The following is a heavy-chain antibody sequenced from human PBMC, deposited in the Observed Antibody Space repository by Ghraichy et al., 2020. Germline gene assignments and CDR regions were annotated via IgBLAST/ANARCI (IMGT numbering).Heavy chain of an antibody. CDR1: GFTFSSYA. V-gene: IGHV3-30*04. D-gene: IGHD3-16*01. CDR3: ARDYDEAGGDYFDY. CDR2: ISYDGSNK. Sequence: LSLTCAASGFTFSSYAMHWVRQAPGKGLEWVTVISYDGSNKYYADSVKGRFTISRDNSKNTLYLQMNSLRAEDTAVYYCARDYDEAGGDYFDYWGQGTLVTVSS. J-gene: IGHJ4*02.